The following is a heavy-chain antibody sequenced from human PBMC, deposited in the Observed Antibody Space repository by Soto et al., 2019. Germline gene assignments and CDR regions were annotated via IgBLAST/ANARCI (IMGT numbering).Heavy chain of an antibody. D-gene: IGHD5-12*01. V-gene: IGHV3-30-3*01. CDR3: AREPRAEMATITFGGGY. CDR2: ISYDGSNK. CDR1: GFTFSSYA. J-gene: IGHJ4*02. Sequence: GGSLRLSCAASGFTFSSYAMHWVRQAPGKGLEWVAVISYDGSNKYYADSVKGRFTISRDNSKNTLYLQMNSLRAEDTAVYYCAREPRAEMATITFGGGYWGQGTLVTVSS.